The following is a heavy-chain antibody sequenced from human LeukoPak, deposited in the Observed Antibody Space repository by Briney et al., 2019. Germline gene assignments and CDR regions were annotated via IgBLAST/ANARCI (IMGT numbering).Heavy chain of an antibody. J-gene: IGHJ4*02. CDR1: GGSFSGYY. D-gene: IGHD5-18*01. Sequence: SETLSLTCAVYGGSFSGYYWSWIRQPPGKGLEWIGEINHSGSTNYNPSLKSRVTISVDTSKNQFSLKPSSVTAADTAVYYCALAAMVGGRVDYWGQGTLVTVSS. CDR3: ALAAMVGGRVDY. V-gene: IGHV4-34*01. CDR2: INHSGST.